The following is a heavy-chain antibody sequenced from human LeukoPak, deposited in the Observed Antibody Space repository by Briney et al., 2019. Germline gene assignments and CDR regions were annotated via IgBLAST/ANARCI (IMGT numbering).Heavy chain of an antibody. CDR3: ASQGGYYYYMDV. J-gene: IGHJ6*03. D-gene: IGHD1-26*01. V-gene: IGHV3-33*08. CDR2: IWYGGSNK. Sequence: GGSLRLSCAASGFTFSSYAMSWVRQAPGKGLEWVAVIWYGGSNKYYADSVKGRSTISRDNSKNTLYLQMNSLRAEDTAVYYCASQGGYYYYMDVWGKGTTVTVSS. CDR1: GFTFSSYA.